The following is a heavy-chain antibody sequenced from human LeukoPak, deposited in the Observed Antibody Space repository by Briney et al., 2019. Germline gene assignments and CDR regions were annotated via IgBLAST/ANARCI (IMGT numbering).Heavy chain of an antibody. D-gene: IGHD3-16*02. Sequence: PSETLSLTCAVYGGSFSGCYWSWIRQPPGKGLEWIGEINHSGSTNYNPSLKSRVTISVDTSKNQFSLKLSSVTAADTAVYYCARSSYRYAFDIWGQGTMVTVSS. J-gene: IGHJ3*02. CDR2: INHSGST. V-gene: IGHV4-34*01. CDR3: ARSSYRYAFDI. CDR1: GGSFSGCY.